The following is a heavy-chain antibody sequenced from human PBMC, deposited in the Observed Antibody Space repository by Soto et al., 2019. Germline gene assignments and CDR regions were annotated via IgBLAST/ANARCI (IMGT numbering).Heavy chain of an antibody. J-gene: IGHJ2*01. V-gene: IGHV3-64*01. CDR1: GFTFSSYA. Sequence: GGYLRLSCAASGFTFSSYAMQWVRQAPGKGLEYVSAISSNGGSTYYANSVKGRVTISRDNSKNTLYLQMGSLRAEDMAVYYCARDHLEIIGYCSGGSCYSWYFDLWGRGTLFTVSS. D-gene: IGHD2-15*01. CDR3: ARDHLEIIGYCSGGSCYSWYFDL. CDR2: ISSNGGST.